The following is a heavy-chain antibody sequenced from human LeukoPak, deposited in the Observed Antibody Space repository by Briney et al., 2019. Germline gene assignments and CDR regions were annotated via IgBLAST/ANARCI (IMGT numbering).Heavy chain of an antibody. D-gene: IGHD3-16*01. V-gene: IGHV3-23*01. CDR1: GFTFSSYA. Sequence: GGSLRLSCAASGFTFSSYAMSWARQAPGKGLEWVSAISGSGGSTYYADSVKGRFTISRDNSKNTLYLQMNSLRAEDTAVYYCAKARRSGGGNWFDPWGQGTLVTVSS. J-gene: IGHJ5*02. CDR3: AKARRSGGGNWFDP. CDR2: ISGSGGST.